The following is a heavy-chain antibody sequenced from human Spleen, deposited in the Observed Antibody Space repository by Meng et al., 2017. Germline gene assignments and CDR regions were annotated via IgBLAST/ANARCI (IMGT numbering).Heavy chain of an antibody. V-gene: IGHV1-18*01. CDR2: IGTFNGVA. J-gene: IGHJ5*02. Sequence: QVQLVQSGAEVKKPGASVKVSCTASGYTFATYGISWVRQGPGHGLEWMGCIGTFNGVANYAQKFQGRVIMTTDTSTSTAYLELASLRFDDTAVYYCARHAGHRQWLPTGWFDPWGQGTLVTVSS. D-gene: IGHD5-12*01. CDR1: GYTFATYG. CDR3: ARHAGHRQWLPTGWFDP.